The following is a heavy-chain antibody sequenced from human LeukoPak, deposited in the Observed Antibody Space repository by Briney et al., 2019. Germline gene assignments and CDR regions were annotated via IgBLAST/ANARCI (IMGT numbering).Heavy chain of an antibody. CDR2: VSGSGDTT. CDR3: AKARSNGGYSTSDS. CDR1: GFTFSNYG. D-gene: IGHD3-22*01. V-gene: IGHV3-23*01. J-gene: IGHJ4*02. Sequence: GGSLRLSCAASGFTFSNYGMSWVRQAPGKGLEWVSTVSGSGDTTYYADSVKGRFTISRDNSKNTLYLQMNGLRAEDTALYYCAKARSNGGYSTSDSWGQGTLVTVSS.